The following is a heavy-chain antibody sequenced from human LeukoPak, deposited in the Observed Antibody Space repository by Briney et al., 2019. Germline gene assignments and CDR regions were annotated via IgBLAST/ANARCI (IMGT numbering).Heavy chain of an antibody. CDR2: TYYSRST. Sequence: SETLSLTCTVSGGSISSYYWSWIRQPPGKGLEWIGYTYYSRSTNYNPSLKSRVTISVDTSKNQFSLKLSSVTAADTAVYYCARGSSMIVVDGFDYWGQGTLVTVSS. CDR3: ARGSSMIVVDGFDY. CDR1: GGSISSYY. J-gene: IGHJ4*02. V-gene: IGHV4-59*01. D-gene: IGHD3-22*01.